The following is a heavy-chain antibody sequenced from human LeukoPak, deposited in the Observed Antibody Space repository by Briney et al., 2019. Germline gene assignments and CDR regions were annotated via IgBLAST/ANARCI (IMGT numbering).Heavy chain of an antibody. CDR3: ARNVGKTFDY. V-gene: IGHV4-59*01. D-gene: IGHD7-27*01. CDR1: GGSISSYY. CDR2: IYYSGST. Sequence: PSETLSLTCTVSGGSISSYYWSWIRQPPGKGLQWIGYIYYSGSTKYNPSLKSRVTISVDTSKNQFSLKLSSVTAADTAVYYCARNVGKTFDYWGQGTLVTVSS. J-gene: IGHJ4*02.